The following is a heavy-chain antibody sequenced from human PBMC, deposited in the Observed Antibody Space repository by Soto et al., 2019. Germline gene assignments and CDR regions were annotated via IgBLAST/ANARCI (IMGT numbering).Heavy chain of an antibody. J-gene: IGHJ4*02. CDR3: ARGGGRSWSEQFDY. D-gene: IGHD6-13*01. CDR2: INPNSGGT. CDR1: GYTFTSYG. Sequence: GGPVKVSCKASGYTFTSYGISWVRQAPGQGLEWMGWINPNSGGTNYAQKFQGWVTMTRDASISTAYMELSRLRSDDTAVYYCARGGGRSWSEQFDYWGQGTLVTVSS. V-gene: IGHV1-2*04.